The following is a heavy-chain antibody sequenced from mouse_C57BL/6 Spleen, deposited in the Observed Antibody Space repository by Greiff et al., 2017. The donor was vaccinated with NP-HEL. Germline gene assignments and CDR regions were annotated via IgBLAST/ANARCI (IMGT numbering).Heavy chain of an antibody. D-gene: IGHD2-3*01. CDR3: ARGDGYYEGYAMDY. CDR1: GYTFTDYY. Sequence: EVQLQQSGPELVKPGASVKISCKASGYTFTDYYMNWVKQSHGKSLEWIGDINPNNGGTSYNQKFKGKATLTVDKSSSTAYMELRSLTSEDSAVYYCARGDGYYEGYAMDYWGQGTSVTVSS. V-gene: IGHV1-26*01. CDR2: INPNNGGT. J-gene: IGHJ4*01.